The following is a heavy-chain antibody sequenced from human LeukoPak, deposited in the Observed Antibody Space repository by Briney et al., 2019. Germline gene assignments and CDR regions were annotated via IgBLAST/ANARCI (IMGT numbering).Heavy chain of an antibody. J-gene: IGHJ4*02. CDR1: GGSFSGYY. V-gene: IGHV4-34*01. D-gene: IGHD3-10*01. Sequence: SETLSLTCAVYGGSFSGYYGSWIRQPPGKGLEWIGEINHSGSTNYNPSLKSRVTISVDTSKNQFSLKLSSVTAADTAVYYCARDCITMVQGVIIYYFDYWGQGTLVTVSS. CDR2: INHSGST. CDR3: ARDCITMVQGVIIYYFDY.